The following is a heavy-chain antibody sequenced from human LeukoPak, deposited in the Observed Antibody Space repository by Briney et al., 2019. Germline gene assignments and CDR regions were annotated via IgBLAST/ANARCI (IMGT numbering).Heavy chain of an antibody. CDR1: GYTFINYG. CDR2: IGAYNGHT. Sequence: GASVKVSCKASGYTFINYGITWVRQAPGQGLEWMGWIGAYNGHTNYAQKLQGRVTMTTDTSTSTAYMELRSLRSDDTAVYYCARVAPNRRYCSGGSCLNYFDYWGQGTLVTVSS. J-gene: IGHJ4*02. V-gene: IGHV1-18*01. D-gene: IGHD2-15*01. CDR3: ARVAPNRRYCSGGSCLNYFDY.